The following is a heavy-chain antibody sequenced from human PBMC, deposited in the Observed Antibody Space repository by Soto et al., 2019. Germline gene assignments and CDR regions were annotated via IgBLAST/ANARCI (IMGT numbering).Heavy chain of an antibody. D-gene: IGHD2-2*02. J-gene: IGHJ4*02. CDR3: ARRRRVPAAIHTIDY. CDR1: GGSFSGYY. Sequence: QVQLQQWGAGMLKPSETLSLTCAVYGGSFSGYYWSWIRQPPGKGLEWIGEINHSGSTNYNPSLKSRVTISVDTSKNQFSLKLSSVTAADTAVCYCARRRRVPAAIHTIDYWGQGTLVTVSS. V-gene: IGHV4-34*01. CDR2: INHSGST.